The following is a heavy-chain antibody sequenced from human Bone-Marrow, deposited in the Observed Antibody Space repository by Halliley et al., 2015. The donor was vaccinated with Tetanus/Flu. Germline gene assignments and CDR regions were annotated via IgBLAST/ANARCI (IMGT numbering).Heavy chain of an antibody. D-gene: IGHD6-25*01. CDR2: MGGTRGKI. CDR3: AREDGYNFDY. J-gene: IGHJ4*02. Sequence: GLGWVSYMGGTRGKISYADSVKGRFTISRDNAKNSLSLQMDSLRAEDTAVYYCAREDGYNFDYWGQGTLVTVSS. V-gene: IGHV3-11*04.